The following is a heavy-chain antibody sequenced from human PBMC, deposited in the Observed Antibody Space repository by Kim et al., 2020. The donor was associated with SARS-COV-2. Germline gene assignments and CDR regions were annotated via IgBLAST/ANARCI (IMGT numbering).Heavy chain of an antibody. CDR2: INHSGRT. V-gene: IGHV4-34*01. J-gene: IGHJ3*01. CDR3: ARGGGYLAGDFD. D-gene: IGHD6-19*01. CDR1: GGSFSGYY. Sequence: SETLSLTCAVSGGSFSGYYWSWIRQPPGKGLEWIGDINHSGRTNYNPSLKSRVTISVDTSKNQFSLKLSSVTAADTAVYYCARGGGYLAGDFD.